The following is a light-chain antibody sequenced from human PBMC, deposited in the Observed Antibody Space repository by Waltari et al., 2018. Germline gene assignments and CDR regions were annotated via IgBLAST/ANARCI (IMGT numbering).Light chain of an antibody. J-gene: IGKJ4*01. CDR3: QQYDISPLT. V-gene: IGKV3-20*01. Sequence: EIVLTQSPGTLSLSPGEGATLSCRTSQTLRTTYLAWYQQKPGQAPTLLLYGTFSRANGIPDRFTGGGYGTDFSLTISSLEPEDFATYYCQQYDISPLTFGGGTKVEIK. CDR2: GTF. CDR1: QTLRTTY.